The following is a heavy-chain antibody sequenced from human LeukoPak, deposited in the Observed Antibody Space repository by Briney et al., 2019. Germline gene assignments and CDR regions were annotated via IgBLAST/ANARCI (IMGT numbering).Heavy chain of an antibody. CDR3: ARWEYSSSSSGDY. CDR1: GFTFSDYY. V-gene: IGHV3-11*04. J-gene: IGHJ4*02. D-gene: IGHD6-6*01. CDR2: ISSSGSTI. Sequence: PGGALRLSCAASGFTFSDYYMSWIRQAPGKGLEWVSYISSSGSTIYYADSVKGRFTISRDNAKNSLYLQMNSLRAEDTAVYYCARWEYSSSSSGDYWGQGTLVTVSS.